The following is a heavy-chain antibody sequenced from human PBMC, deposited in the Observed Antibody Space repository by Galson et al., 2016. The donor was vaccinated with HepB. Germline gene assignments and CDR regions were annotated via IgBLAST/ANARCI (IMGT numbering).Heavy chain of an antibody. CDR3: VRDLNDILTGVSHSDY. Sequence: SLRLSCATSGFTFSAYGMHWVRQAPGKGLEWVAGLWFDGTNRNYADSVKGRFIISRDNSKNTLYLEMNSLGGDDTAVYYCVRDLNDILTGVSHSDYWGQGNLVTVSS. CDR1: GFTFSAYG. V-gene: IGHV3-33*01. CDR2: LWFDGTNR. J-gene: IGHJ4*02. D-gene: IGHD3-9*01.